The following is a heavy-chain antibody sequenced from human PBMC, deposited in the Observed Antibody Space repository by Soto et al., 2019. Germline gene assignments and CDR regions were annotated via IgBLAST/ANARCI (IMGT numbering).Heavy chain of an antibody. Sequence: PGGSLRLSCAASGFTFSSYAMSWVRQAPGKGLEWVSAISGSGGSTYYADSVKGRFTISRDNSKNTLYLQMNSLRAEDTAVYYCAKELEIRDITMIVVVITTNFDYRAQRTPVTGSS. CDR2: ISGSGGST. V-gene: IGHV3-23*01. D-gene: IGHD3-22*01. CDR3: AKELEIRDITMIVVVITTNFDY. J-gene: IGHJ4*02. CDR1: GFTFSSYA.